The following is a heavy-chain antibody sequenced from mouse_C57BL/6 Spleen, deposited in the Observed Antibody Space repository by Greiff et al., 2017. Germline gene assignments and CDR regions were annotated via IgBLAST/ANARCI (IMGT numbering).Heavy chain of an antibody. J-gene: IGHJ3*01. CDR3: ARWGHYYSNYVFAY. CDR1: GYAFTNYL. Sequence: VQLQQSGAELVRPGTSVKVSCKASGYAFTNYLIEWVKQRPGQGLEWIGVINPGSGGTNYNEKFKGKATLTADKSSSTAYMQLSSLTSEDSAVYFCARWGHYYSNYVFAYWGKGTLVTVSA. D-gene: IGHD2-5*01. V-gene: IGHV1-54*01. CDR2: INPGSGGT.